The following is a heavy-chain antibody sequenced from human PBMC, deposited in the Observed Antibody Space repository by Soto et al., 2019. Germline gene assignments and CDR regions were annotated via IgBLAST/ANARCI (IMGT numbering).Heavy chain of an antibody. V-gene: IGHV3-11*05. CDR1: GFTFSDYY. J-gene: IGHJ4*02. CDR2: ISSSSSYT. CDR3: GRAGESLVWFGESRGNDY. Sequence: QVQLVESGGGLVKPGGSLRLSCAASGFTFSDYYMSWIRQAPGKGLEWVSDISSSSSYTNYADSVKGRFTISRDNARNSLYLQVNSRRAEDTAVYYCGRAGESLVWFGESRGNDYWGQGTLVTVSS. D-gene: IGHD3-10*01.